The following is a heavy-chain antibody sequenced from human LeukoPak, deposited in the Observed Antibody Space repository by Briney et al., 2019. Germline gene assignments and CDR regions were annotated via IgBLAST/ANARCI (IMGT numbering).Heavy chain of an antibody. V-gene: IGHV4-34*01. Sequence: PSETLSLTCAVYGGSFSGYYWSWIRQPPGKGLEWIGEINHSGSTNYNPSLKSRVTISVDTSKNQFSLKLSSVTAADTAVYYCANIVVVTAIPWGQGTLVTVSS. D-gene: IGHD2-21*02. CDR3: ANIVVVTAIP. CDR1: GGSFSGYY. CDR2: INHSGST. J-gene: IGHJ5*02.